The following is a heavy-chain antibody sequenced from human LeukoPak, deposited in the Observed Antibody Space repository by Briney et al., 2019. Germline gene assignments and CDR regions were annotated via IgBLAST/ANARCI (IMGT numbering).Heavy chain of an antibody. J-gene: IGHJ4*02. CDR1: GYSFTTYW. D-gene: IGHD7-27*01. Sequence: HGGSLKISCKGSGYSFTTYWIGWVRQMPGKGLEWMGIIYPGDSDTRYSPSFQGQVTISADKSISTAYLQWSSLKASDTAMHYCGRLFSTNWGFDYWGQGTLVTVSS. CDR2: IYPGDSDT. V-gene: IGHV5-51*01. CDR3: GRLFSTNWGFDY.